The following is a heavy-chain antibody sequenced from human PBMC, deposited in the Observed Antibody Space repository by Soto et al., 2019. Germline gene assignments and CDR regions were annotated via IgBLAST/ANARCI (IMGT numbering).Heavy chain of an antibody. Sequence: SETLSLTCTVSGGSVSSGSYYWSWIRQPPGKGLEWIGYIYYSGSTNYNPSLKSRVTISVDTSKNQFSLKLSSVTAADTAVYYCARGMANYYYDSSGSLFGWGQGTLVTVSS. D-gene: IGHD3-22*01. CDR2: IYYSGST. CDR3: ARGMANYYYDSSGSLFG. J-gene: IGHJ4*02. V-gene: IGHV4-61*01. CDR1: GGSVSSGSYY.